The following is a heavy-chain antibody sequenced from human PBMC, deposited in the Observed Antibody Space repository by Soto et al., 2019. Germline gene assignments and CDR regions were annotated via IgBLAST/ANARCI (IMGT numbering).Heavy chain of an antibody. CDR1: GGSISSDDYY. CDR2: IHSSGSI. J-gene: IGHJ1*01. D-gene: IGHD3-22*01. V-gene: IGHV4-30-4*01. CDR3: ARDLDGLHDDTSGPFPRPG. Sequence: SETLSLTCTVSGGSISSDDYYWSWIRQAPGRGLEWIGYIHSSGSIYYNPSLKSRATMSIDTAGNQFSLKVSSVTVADTAVYYCARDLDGLHDDTSGPFPRPGWGQGTLVT.